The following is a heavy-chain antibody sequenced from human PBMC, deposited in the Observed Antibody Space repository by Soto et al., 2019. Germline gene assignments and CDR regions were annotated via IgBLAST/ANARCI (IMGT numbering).Heavy chain of an antibody. J-gene: IGHJ5*02. CDR2: INAANGDT. D-gene: IGHD6-13*01. Sequence: ASVKVSCKASGYTFTSYGIHWVRQAPGQRLEWMGWINAANGDTKYSPKFQGRVTITRDTSASTAYMELSSLRSEDTAVYYCVRRHVSATGIDWFDPWGQGTLVAVSS. V-gene: IGHV1-3*01. CDR1: GYTFTSYG. CDR3: VRRHVSATGIDWFDP.